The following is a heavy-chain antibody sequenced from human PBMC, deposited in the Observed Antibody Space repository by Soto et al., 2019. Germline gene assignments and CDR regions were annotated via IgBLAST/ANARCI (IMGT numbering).Heavy chain of an antibody. CDR3: ARSYGFGENWKNNMDV. CDR1: GFDFSNYG. CDR2: IAFDGGNK. Sequence: GGSLRLSCAASGFDFSNYGMHWVRQAPGKGPEWVALIAFDGGNKDYADSVKGRFTISRDNSKNTLYLEMNSLRPEDTAMYYCARSYGFGENWKNNMDVWGQGTTVTVSS. V-gene: IGHV3-30*02. J-gene: IGHJ6*02. D-gene: IGHD5-18*01.